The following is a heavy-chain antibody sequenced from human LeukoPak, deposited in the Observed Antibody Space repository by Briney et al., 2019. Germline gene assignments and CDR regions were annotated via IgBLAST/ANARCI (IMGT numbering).Heavy chain of an antibody. CDR2: ISAYNGNT. Sequence: GASVKVSCKAFGYTFTSYDISWVRQAPGQGLEWMGWISAYNGNTNYAQKLQGRVTMTTDTSTSTAYMELRSLRSDDTAVYYCAIGGTMVRGVPTIDYWGQGTLVTVSS. CDR1: GYTFTSYD. V-gene: IGHV1-18*01. CDR3: AIGGTMVRGVPTIDY. J-gene: IGHJ4*02. D-gene: IGHD3-10*01.